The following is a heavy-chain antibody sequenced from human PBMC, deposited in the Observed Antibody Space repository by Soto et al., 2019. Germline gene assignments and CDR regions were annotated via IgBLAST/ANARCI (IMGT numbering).Heavy chain of an antibody. CDR1: GYTFTSYA. V-gene: IGHV1-3*01. CDR2: INAGNGNT. D-gene: IGHD2-21*02. CDR3: ARSIVVVTALDY. J-gene: IGHJ4*02. Sequence: ASVKVSCKASGYTFTSYAMHWVRQAPGQRLEWMGWINAGNGNTKYSQKFQGRVTITRDTSASTAYMELSSLRSEVTAVYYCARSIVVVTALDYWGQRTLVTVSS.